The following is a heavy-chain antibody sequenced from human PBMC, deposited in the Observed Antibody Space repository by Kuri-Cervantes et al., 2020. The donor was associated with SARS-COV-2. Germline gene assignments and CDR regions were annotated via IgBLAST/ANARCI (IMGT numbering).Heavy chain of an antibody. V-gene: IGHV4-59*01. D-gene: IGHD3-3*01. CDR2: IYYSGST. CDR1: GFTFSSYA. CDR3: ARWPSWSGSIDY. J-gene: IGHJ4*02. Sequence: GSLRLSCAASGFTFSSYAMSWIRQPPGKGLEWIGYIYYSGSTNYNPSLKSRVTISVDTSKNQFSLKLSSVTAADTAVYYCARWPSWSGSIDYWGQGTLVTVSS.